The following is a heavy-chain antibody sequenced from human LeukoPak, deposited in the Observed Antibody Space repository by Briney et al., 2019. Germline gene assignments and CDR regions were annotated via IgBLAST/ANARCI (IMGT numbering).Heavy chain of an antibody. V-gene: IGHV3-21*01. Sequence: GGSLRLSCAASGFTFSSYSMNWVRQAPGKGLEWVSSISSSSSYIYYADSMRGRFTISRDNAKNSLYLQMNSLRAEDTAVYHCARGGSSGDYWGQGTLVTVSS. CDR2: ISSSSSYI. J-gene: IGHJ4*02. CDR3: ARGGSSGDY. D-gene: IGHD6-6*01. CDR1: GFTFSSYS.